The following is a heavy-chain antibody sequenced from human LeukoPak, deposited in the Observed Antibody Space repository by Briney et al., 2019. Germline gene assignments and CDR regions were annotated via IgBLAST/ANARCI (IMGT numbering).Heavy chain of an antibody. J-gene: IGHJ4*02. Sequence: GGSLRLSCAASGFTFSSYAFNWVRQAPGKGLEWASYNSSGSNTIYYANSVKGRFTISRDNAKNSLYLQMHSLRAEDTAVYYCARSRPIDYWGQGTLVTVSS. CDR2: NSSGSNTI. V-gene: IGHV3-48*01. CDR3: ARSRPIDY. CDR1: GFTFSSYA.